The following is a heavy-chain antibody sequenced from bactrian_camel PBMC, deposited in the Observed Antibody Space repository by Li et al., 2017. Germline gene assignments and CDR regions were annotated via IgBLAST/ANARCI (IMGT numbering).Heavy chain of an antibody. CDR1: GATFSSNC. CDR2: IFPNTGRT. V-gene: IGHV3-2*01. CDR3: AAAGPLCSGSCYTPCRSFGD. D-gene: IGHD2*01. Sequence: HVQLVESGGGSVQAGGSLRHSCAASGATFSSNCVGWFRQTPGKRREGVASIFPNTGRTYYADSVKGRFTISQDNAKNMVYLQMNSLQPDDTAVYYCAAAGPLCSGSCYTPCRSFGDWGQGTQVTVS. J-gene: IGHJ4*01.